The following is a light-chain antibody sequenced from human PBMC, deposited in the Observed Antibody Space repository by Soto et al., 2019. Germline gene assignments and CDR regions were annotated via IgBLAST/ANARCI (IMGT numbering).Light chain of an antibody. CDR3: SAYTVSRTYV. CDR1: SSDVGAYNF. J-gene: IGLJ1*01. V-gene: IGLV2-14*03. Sequence: SALTQPASVSGSPGQSITISCTGTSSDVGAYNFVSWHQQHPGKAPKLMIFNVYDRPSGISYRFSGSKSGNTASLTISGLQGEDEAHYYCSAYTVSRTYVFGTGTKVTVL. CDR2: NVY.